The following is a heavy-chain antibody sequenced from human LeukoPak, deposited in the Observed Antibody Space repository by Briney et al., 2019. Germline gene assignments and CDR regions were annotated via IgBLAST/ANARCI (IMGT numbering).Heavy chain of an antibody. CDR2: IYYSGST. J-gene: IGHJ3*02. CDR1: GGSISSGDYY. Sequence: NPSQTPSLTCTVSGGSISSGDYYWSWIRQPPGKGLEWIGYIYYSGSTYYNPSLKSRVTISVDTSKNQFSLKLSSVTAAGTAVYYCARDLGATYAFDIWGQGTMVTVSS. V-gene: IGHV4-30-4*08. CDR3: ARDLGATYAFDI. D-gene: IGHD1-26*01.